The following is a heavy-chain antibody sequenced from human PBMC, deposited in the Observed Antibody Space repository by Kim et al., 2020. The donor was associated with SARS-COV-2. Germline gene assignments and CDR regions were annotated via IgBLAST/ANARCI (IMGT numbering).Heavy chain of an antibody. CDR2: INHSGST. D-gene: IGHD6-13*01. Sequence: SETLSLTCAVYGGSFSGYYWSWIRQPPGKGLEWIGEINHSGSTNYNPSLKSRVTISVDTSKNQFSLKLSSVTAADTAVYYCARGAPIKGSSWYPRYWYFDLWGRGTLVTVSS. CDR1: GGSFSGYY. J-gene: IGHJ2*01. V-gene: IGHV4-34*01. CDR3: ARGAPIKGSSWYPRYWYFDL.